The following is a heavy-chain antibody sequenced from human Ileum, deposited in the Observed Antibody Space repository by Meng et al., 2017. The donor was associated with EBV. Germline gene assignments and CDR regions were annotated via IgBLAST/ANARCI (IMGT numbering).Heavy chain of an antibody. V-gene: IGHV2-5*02. CDR1: WFSLPSRVVG. J-gene: IGHJ4*02. Sequence: PFTCSRPTLVYPPPPLTLTCPFSWFSLPSRVVGVGWLLHPPGKAPDWLAFIYWDDDKFSSPSLKSRVTITKDTSKNKVVLTMTNMDPVDTGTYYCAHRGYGFNYGWDRGYFDYWGQGTLVTVSS. CDR2: IYWDDDK. D-gene: IGHD3-10*01. CDR3: AHRGYGFNYGWDRGYFDY.